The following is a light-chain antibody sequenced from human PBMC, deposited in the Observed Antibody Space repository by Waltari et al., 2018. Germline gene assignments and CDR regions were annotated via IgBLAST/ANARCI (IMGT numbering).Light chain of an antibody. CDR3: QETNTFPIT. V-gene: IGKV1D-12*01. CDR2: DAS. Sequence: DIQMTQSPSSVSASVGDTVTITCRASQDISNQLTWYLQKPGKAPKFLIYDASTLESGVPSRFSGSGSGTDFTLTVRSLQPEDFATYYCQETNTFPITFGQGTRLEIK. J-gene: IGKJ5*01. CDR1: QDISNQ.